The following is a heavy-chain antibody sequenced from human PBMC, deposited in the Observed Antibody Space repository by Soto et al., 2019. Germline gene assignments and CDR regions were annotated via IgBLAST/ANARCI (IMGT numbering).Heavy chain of an antibody. Sequence: ASVKVSCKASGYTFTSYGISWVRQGPGEGVEWMGWMSAYNGNTNYAQKLQGRVTMTTDTSTSTAYMELRSLRSDDTAVYYCARTLGDSSGYYPLWYYYYGMDVWGQGTTVTVSS. CDR2: MSAYNGNT. D-gene: IGHD3-22*01. V-gene: IGHV1-18*01. J-gene: IGHJ6*02. CDR3: ARTLGDSSGYYPLWYYYYGMDV. CDR1: GYTFTSYG.